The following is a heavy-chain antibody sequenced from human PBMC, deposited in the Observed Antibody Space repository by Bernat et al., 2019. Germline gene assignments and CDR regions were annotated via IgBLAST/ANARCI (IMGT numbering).Heavy chain of an antibody. J-gene: IGHJ5*02. D-gene: IGHD3-3*01. V-gene: IGHV3-23*01. CDR2: ISGSGGST. CDR3: AKEFQQTYYDFWSGLNWFDP. CDR1: GFTFSSYA. Sequence: EVQLLESGGGLVQPGGSLRLSCAASGFTFSSYAMSWVRQAPGKGLEWVSAISGSGGSTYYADSVKGRFTISRDNSKNTLYLQMNSLRAEDTAVYYCAKEFQQTYYDFWSGLNWFDPWGQGTLVTVSS.